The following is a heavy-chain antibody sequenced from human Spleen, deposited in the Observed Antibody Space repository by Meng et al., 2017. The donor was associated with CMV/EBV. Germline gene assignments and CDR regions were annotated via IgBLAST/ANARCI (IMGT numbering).Heavy chain of an antibody. CDR2: IWYDGSDK. V-gene: IGHV3-33*06. J-gene: IGHJ4*02. D-gene: IGHD3-22*01. Sequence: GESLKISCAASGFFFSLNGMHWVRQAPGKGLERVAVIWYDGSDKYYGDSVKGRFTISRDNSKSTLYLQMNSLRAEDTAVYYCAKEAARKNYYDSSGYCFDYWGQGTLVTVSS. CDR1: GFFFSLNG. CDR3: AKEAARKNYYDSSGYCFDY.